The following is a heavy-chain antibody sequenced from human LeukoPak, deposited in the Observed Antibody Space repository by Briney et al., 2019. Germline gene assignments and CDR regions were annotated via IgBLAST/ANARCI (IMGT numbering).Heavy chain of an antibody. Sequence: GGSLRLSCAASGFTFSSYGMSWVRQAPGKGLEWVSAISGSGGSTYYADSVKGRFTISRDNSKNTLYLQMNSLRAEDTAVYYCARDRSDGDYGYWGQGTLVTVSS. CDR1: GFTFSSYG. V-gene: IGHV3-23*01. CDR3: ARDRSDGDYGY. J-gene: IGHJ4*02. CDR2: ISGSGGST. D-gene: IGHD4-17*01.